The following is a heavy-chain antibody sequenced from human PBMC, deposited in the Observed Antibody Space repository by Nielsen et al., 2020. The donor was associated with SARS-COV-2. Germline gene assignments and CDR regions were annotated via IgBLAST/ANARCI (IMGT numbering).Heavy chain of an antibody. CDR1: GYTFTTYA. CDR3: ARLPYSGSLYYYDY. V-gene: IGHV1-3*04. Sequence: ASVKVSCKTSGYTFTTYAIHWVRQAPGQRLEWMGWINTGNGNAEYSQSLQGRVTITRDTSASTAYMELSSLTSADTAVFYCARLPYSGSLYYYDYWGQGTLVTVSS. D-gene: IGHD2-15*01. J-gene: IGHJ4*02. CDR2: INTGNGNA.